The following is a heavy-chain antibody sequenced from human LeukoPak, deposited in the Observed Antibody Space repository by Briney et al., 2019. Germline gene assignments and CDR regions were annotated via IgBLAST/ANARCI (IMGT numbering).Heavy chain of an antibody. V-gene: IGHV3-23*01. J-gene: IGHJ4*02. CDR3: AKDPDDYGDPVGYFDY. CDR2: ISGSGGST. Sequence: QSGGSLRLSCAASGFTFSSYAMSWVRQAPGKGLEWVSAISGSGGSTCYADSVKGRFTISRDNSKNTLYLQMNSLRAEDTAVYYCAKDPDDYGDPVGYFDYWGQGTLVTVSS. D-gene: IGHD4-17*01. CDR1: GFTFSSYA.